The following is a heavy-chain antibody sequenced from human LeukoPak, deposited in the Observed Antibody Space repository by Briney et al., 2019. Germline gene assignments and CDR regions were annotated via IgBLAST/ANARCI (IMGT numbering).Heavy chain of an antibody. CDR2: IYPRDSDT. D-gene: IGHD5-18*01. Sequence: PGESLKISCKGSGYSFTSQWIGWVRQMPGKGLEWMGIIYPRDSDTRYSPSLQGQVTISADKSISTAYLQWNSLKASDTAMYYCARLGYSNGFFIDYWGQGILVTVSS. V-gene: IGHV5-51*01. CDR1: GYSFTSQW. J-gene: IGHJ4*02. CDR3: ARLGYSNGFFIDY.